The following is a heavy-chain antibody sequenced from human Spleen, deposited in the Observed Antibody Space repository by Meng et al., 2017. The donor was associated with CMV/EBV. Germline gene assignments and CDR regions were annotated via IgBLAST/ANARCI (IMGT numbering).Heavy chain of an antibody. Sequence: VQLLVSGGGLVQPGGSWRLSCAASGFTFSSYAMSWVRQAPGKGLEWVAVISYDGSNKYYADSVKGRFTISRDNSKNTLYLQMNSLRAEDTAVYYCARDPGYMALGDYWGQGTLVTVSS. CDR2: ISYDGSNK. D-gene: IGHD5-12*01. V-gene: IGHV3-30-3*01. J-gene: IGHJ4*02. CDR3: ARDPGYMALGDY. CDR1: GFTFSSYA.